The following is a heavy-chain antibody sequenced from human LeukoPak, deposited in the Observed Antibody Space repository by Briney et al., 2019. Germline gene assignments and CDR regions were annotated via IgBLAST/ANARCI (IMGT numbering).Heavy chain of an antibody. CDR1: GFTFSSHW. CDR3: ARAPGYGAAYYFDY. CDR2: INPDGSGT. V-gene: IGHV3-74*01. J-gene: IGHJ4*02. D-gene: IGHD1-1*01. Sequence: GGSLRLSCAASGFTFSSHWMHWVRQVPGKGLVWVGNINPDGSGTDYADSVKGRFTISRDNAKNTLYLHLNSLRAEDTAVYYCARAPGYGAAYYFDYWGQGTLVTVSS.